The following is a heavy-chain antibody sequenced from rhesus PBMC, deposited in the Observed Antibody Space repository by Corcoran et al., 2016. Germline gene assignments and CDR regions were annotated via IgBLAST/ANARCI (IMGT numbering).Heavy chain of an antibody. CDR2: ISYSGST. D-gene: IGHD4-23*01. J-gene: IGHJ4*01. V-gene: IGHV4-122*02. CDR3: ARGTVTTLFDY. CDR1: GGSISSSY. Sequence: QLQLQESGPGLVKLSETLSVTCAVSGGSISSSYWSWIRQARGKGLEWIGHISYSGSTSYNPSLKSRVTSSRDTSKNQFSLKLSSVTAADTAVYYCARGTVTTLFDYWGQGVLVTVSS.